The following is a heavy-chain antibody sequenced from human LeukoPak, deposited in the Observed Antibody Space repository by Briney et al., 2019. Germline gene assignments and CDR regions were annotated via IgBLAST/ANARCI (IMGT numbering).Heavy chain of an antibody. CDR2: IYYSGST. CDR1: GDSISTYY. V-gene: IGHV4-59*08. CDR3: ARHSGNYYDFDY. D-gene: IGHD1-26*01. Sequence: SETLSLTCTVPGDSISTYYWSWIRQPPGKGLEWIAYIYYSGSTNYNPSLKSRVTISVDTSKNQFSLKLSSVTAADTAVYYCARHSGNYYDFDYWGQGTLVTVSS. J-gene: IGHJ4*02.